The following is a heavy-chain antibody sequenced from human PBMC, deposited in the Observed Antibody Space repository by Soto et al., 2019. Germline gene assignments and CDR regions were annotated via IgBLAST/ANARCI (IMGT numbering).Heavy chain of an antibody. D-gene: IGHD4-17*01. J-gene: IGHJ4*02. V-gene: IGHV4-39*01. Sequence: QLQLQESGPGLVKPSETLSLTCAVSGGSISSITYYWGWIRQPPGKGLEWIGSIYESGSTYYNPSLKRRVTISVDTSKTQVSLRLSSVTAADTAVYYCARRITVPDNYFDLWGQGTLVTVSS. CDR3: ARRITVPDNYFDL. CDR1: GGSISSITYY. CDR2: IYESGST.